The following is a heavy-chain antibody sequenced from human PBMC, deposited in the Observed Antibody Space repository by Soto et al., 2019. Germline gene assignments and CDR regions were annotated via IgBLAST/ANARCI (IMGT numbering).Heavy chain of an antibody. V-gene: IGHV3-33*01. CDR3: ARDKWIQLVYYYYYMDV. CDR2: IWYDGSNK. J-gene: IGHJ6*03. D-gene: IGHD5-18*01. Sequence: PGGSLRLSCAASGFTFSSYGMHWVRQAPGKGQEWVAVIWYDGSNKYYADSVKGRFTISRDNSKNTLYLQMNSLRAEDTSVYYCARDKWIQLVYYYYYMDVWGKGTTVTVSS. CDR1: GFTFSSYG.